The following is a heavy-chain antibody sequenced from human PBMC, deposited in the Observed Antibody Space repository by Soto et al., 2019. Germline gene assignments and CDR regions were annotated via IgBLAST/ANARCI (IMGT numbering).Heavy chain of an antibody. J-gene: IGHJ5*02. V-gene: IGHV1-24*01. D-gene: IGHD1-7*01. Sequence: EASVKVSCKVSGYTLTELSMHWVRQAPGKGLEWMGGFDPEDGETIYAQKFQGRVTMTEDTSTDTAYMELSSLRSEDTAVYYCATDLWSGTKHGSNWFDPWGQGPMVTASS. CDR3: ATDLWSGTKHGSNWFDP. CDR2: FDPEDGET. CDR1: GYTLTELS.